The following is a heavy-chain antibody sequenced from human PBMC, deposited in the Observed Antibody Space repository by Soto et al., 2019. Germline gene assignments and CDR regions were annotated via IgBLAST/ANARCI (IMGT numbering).Heavy chain of an antibody. J-gene: IGHJ6*02. V-gene: IGHV1-69*13. CDR1: GGTFSSYA. D-gene: IGHD2-2*01. Sequence: SVKVSCKASGGTFSSYAISWVRQAPGQGLEWKGGIIPIFGTANYAQKFLGRVTITADESTSTAYMVLSSLRSEDTAVYYCGREGYCSSTSCSEYYYYYGMDVWGQGTTVTVSS. CDR3: GREGYCSSTSCSEYYYYYGMDV. CDR2: IIPIFGTA.